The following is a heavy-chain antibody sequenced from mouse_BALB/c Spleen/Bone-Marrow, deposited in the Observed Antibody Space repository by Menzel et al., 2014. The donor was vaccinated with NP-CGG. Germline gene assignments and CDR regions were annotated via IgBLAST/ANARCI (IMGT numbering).Heavy chain of an antibody. J-gene: IGHJ4*01. Sequence: VKLVESGPGLVQPSQSLSITCTVSGFSLTSYGVHWVRQSPGKGLEWLGVIWSGGSTDYNAAFISRLSISKDNSKSQVFFKMNSLQANDTAIYYCASTTALYYYAMDYWGQGTSVTASS. V-gene: IGHV2-2*02. CDR3: ASTTALYYYAMDY. CDR2: IWSGGST. CDR1: GFSLTSYG. D-gene: IGHD1-2*01.